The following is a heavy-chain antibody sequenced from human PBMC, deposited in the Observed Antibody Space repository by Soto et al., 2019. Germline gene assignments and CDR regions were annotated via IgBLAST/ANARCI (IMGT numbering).Heavy chain of an antibody. CDR1: GFIFSTYG. J-gene: IGHJ4*02. D-gene: IGHD3-10*01. V-gene: IGHV3-23*01. CDR2: ISVSGDIT. Sequence: GGSLRLSCAASGFIFSTYGVHWVRQAPGKGLEWVSVISVSGDITYYADSVKGRFTISRDNSKNTLYLQMNNLGAEDTAVYYWVKRLFYASGSLDFWGQXTLVTVSS. CDR3: VKRLFYASGSLDF.